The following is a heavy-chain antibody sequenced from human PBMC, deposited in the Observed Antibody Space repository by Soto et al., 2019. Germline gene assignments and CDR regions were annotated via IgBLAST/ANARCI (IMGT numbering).Heavy chain of an antibody. Sequence: QVQLVQSGAEVKKPGASVKVSCKTSGYIFTAYSMHWVRQAPGQGLEWMGVVNPSGGSAHYAQSFEGSVTLTRDTSTRTFYMELSSLRSEETAVYYCAREENCRVSTCYSEYFHHWGQGTLVTDSS. D-gene: IGHD2-2*01. V-gene: IGHV1-46*01. CDR2: VNPSGGSA. CDR1: GYIFTAYS. J-gene: IGHJ1*01. CDR3: AREENCRVSTCYSEYFHH.